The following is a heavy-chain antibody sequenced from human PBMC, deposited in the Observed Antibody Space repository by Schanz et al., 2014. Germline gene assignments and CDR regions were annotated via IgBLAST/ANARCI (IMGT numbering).Heavy chain of an antibody. CDR1: GFTFNSYA. V-gene: IGHV3-23*01. D-gene: IGHD2-15*01. CDR2: ISHSGGSK. Sequence: DVQLLESGGGLVQPGGSLRLSCAASGFTFNSYAMTWVRQAPGKGLEWVSSISHSGGSKYYADSVKGRFTISRDNSEKKMYIKMKRMNDDDTAVFYCAKGMGYCSGGTCYDCYYYGLDVWGQGTTVTVSS. CDR3: AKGMGYCSGGTCYDCYYYGLDV. J-gene: IGHJ6*02.